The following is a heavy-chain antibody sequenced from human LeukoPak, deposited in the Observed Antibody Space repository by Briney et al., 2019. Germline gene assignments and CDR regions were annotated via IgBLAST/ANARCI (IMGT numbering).Heavy chain of an antibody. CDR2: IWYDGSNK. CDR3: ARGDAYNFDC. V-gene: IGHV3-33*01. Sequence: GGSLRLSCAASGFTFSSYGIHWVRQALGKGLEWVAEIWYDGSNKNYADSVKGRFSISRDNSNNTVYLQMNSLRADDTAVYYCARGDAYNFDCWGQGTLVTVSS. J-gene: IGHJ4*02. CDR1: GFTFSSYG. D-gene: IGHD5-24*01.